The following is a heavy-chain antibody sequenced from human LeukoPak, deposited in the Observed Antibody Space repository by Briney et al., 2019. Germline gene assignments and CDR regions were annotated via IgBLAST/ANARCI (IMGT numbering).Heavy chain of an antibody. D-gene: IGHD2-21*02. CDR2: INPTTGGT. CDR1: GYRFTDYF. CDR3: ARGQQWGDYNYFDP. J-gene: IGHJ5*02. V-gene: IGHV1-2*06. Sequence: GASVKVSCKAYGYRFTDYFIHWVRQAPGQGLEWMGRINPTTGGTNSAQRFQGRVTMTRDTSISSAYMELSSLRSDDTALSYCARGQQWGDYNYFDPWGQGTLVTVSS.